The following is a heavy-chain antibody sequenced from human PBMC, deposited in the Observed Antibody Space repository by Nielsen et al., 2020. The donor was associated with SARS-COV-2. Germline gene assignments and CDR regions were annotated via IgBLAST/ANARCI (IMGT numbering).Heavy chain of an antibody. V-gene: IGHV4-59*08. CDR2: IYYSGST. Sequence: SETLSLTCTVSGGSISSYYWSWIRQPPGKRLEWIGYIYYSGSTNYNPSLKSRVTISVDTSKNQFSLKLSSVTAADTAVYYCARTYCGGDCYSGYYYMDVWGKGTTVTVSS. J-gene: IGHJ6*03. CDR1: GGSISSYY. CDR3: ARTYCGGDCYSGYYYMDV. D-gene: IGHD2-21*01.